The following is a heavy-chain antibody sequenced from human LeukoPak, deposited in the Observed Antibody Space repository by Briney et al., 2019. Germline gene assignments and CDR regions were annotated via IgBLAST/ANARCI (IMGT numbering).Heavy chain of an antibody. Sequence: SETLSLACTVSGGSISSYYWSWIRQPPGKGLEWIGYIYYSGSTNYNPSLKSRVTISVDTSKNQFSLKLSSVTAADTAVYYCAAYDDYESRYFDYWGQGTLVTVSS. J-gene: IGHJ4*02. CDR3: AAYDDYESRYFDY. CDR2: IYYSGST. V-gene: IGHV4-59*01. CDR1: GGSISSYY. D-gene: IGHD3-22*01.